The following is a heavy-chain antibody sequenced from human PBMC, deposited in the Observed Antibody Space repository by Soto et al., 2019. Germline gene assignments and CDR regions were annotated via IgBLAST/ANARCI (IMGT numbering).Heavy chain of an antibody. Sequence: QLQLQESGPGLVKPSETLSLTCNVSGVSISDTSYYRGWIRQPPGKGLEWIGTIYFNGNTFYNPSLTSRLTISVDTSKNQISLRLTSVTAADTAVYYCARQGSYWGQGTLVAVSS. CDR3: ARQGSY. V-gene: IGHV4-39*01. CDR1: GVSISDTSYY. J-gene: IGHJ4*02. CDR2: IYFNGNT.